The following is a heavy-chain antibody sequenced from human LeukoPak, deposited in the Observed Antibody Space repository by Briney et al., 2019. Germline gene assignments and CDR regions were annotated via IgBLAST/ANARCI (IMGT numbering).Heavy chain of an antibody. CDR3: AKDLMAAAGTRDAFDI. V-gene: IGHV3-23*01. CDR1: GFIFRGFS. D-gene: IGHD6-13*01. J-gene: IGHJ3*02. Sequence: PGGSLRLSCAASGFIFRGFSMTWVRQTPVKGLEWVSGMSGSGTSTYYADSVKGRFTISRDNSKNTLYLQMNSLRAEDTAVYYCAKDLMAAAGTRDAFDIWGQGTMVTVSS. CDR2: MSGSGTST.